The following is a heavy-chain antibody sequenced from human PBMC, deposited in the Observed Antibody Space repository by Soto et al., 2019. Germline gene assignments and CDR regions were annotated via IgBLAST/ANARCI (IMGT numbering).Heavy chain of an antibody. Sequence: QVQLQESGPGLVKPSQTLSLTCTVSGGSINSGGYCWSWIRQHPGKGLDWIGCISYGGSTSYNPSLKRRVTRSVDTLKNQFSLKLTSVTAADTAVYYCSRGILVWGQGALITVSS. J-gene: IGHJ4*02. D-gene: IGHD5-18*01. V-gene: IGHV4-31*03. CDR2: ISYGGST. CDR1: GGSINSGGYC. CDR3: SRGILV.